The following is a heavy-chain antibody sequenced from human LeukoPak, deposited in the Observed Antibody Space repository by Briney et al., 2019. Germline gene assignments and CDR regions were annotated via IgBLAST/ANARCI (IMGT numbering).Heavy chain of an antibody. V-gene: IGHV3-74*01. D-gene: IGHD6-19*01. CDR1: GFTFSSYW. Sequence: PGGSLRLSCEAPGFTFSSYWMHWIRQTPGKGLVRVSRIFRDGTNPAYADSVKGRFTISRDNSKNTLYLQMNSLRAEDTAVYYCAKSLHSSGWTFDYWGQGTLVTVSS. J-gene: IGHJ4*02. CDR2: IFRDGTNP. CDR3: AKSLHSSGWTFDY.